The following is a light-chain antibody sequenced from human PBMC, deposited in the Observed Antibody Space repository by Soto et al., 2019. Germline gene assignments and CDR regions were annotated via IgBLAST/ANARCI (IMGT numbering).Light chain of an antibody. CDR3: QQCYSRPGT. CDR1: QTIDKY. V-gene: IGKV1-39*01. J-gene: IGKJ1*01. CDR2: GAS. Sequence: IQMTQAPSSLSASVGDRVTITRRASQTIDKYSNWYQHIPGRAPKLLIYGASSLQSGVPTRVSGSGGGTYFTLTISSLQHEDFATYYCQQCYSRPGTFGRGTRV.